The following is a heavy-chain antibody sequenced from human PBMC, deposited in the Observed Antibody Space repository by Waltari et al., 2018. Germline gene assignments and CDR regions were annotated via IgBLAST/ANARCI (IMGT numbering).Heavy chain of an antibody. CDR2: IGPDGSDK. Sequence: EAQLVQSGGGLVQPGGSLTLPCAASGFPIGRFWMPWIRQAPGQGLQWVAHIGPDGSDKYYVDSVKGRFTISRDNAENSLLLQMSSLRVEDTALYYCVGWNDPINSWGQGTLVAVSS. J-gene: IGHJ4*02. D-gene: IGHD1-1*01. V-gene: IGHV3-7*01. CDR3: VGWNDPINS. CDR1: GFPIGRFW.